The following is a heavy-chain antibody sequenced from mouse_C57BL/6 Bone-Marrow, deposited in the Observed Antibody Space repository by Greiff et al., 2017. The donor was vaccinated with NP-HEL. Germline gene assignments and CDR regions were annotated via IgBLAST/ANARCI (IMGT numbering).Heavy chain of an antibody. Sequence: QVQLQQPGAELVKPGASVKLSCKASGYTFTSYWMHWVKQRPGQGLEWIGMIHPNSGSTNYNEKFKSKATLTVDKSSSTAYRQLSSLTSEDSAVYYCARESTSVVPSFADWGQGTLVTVSA. CDR3: ARESTSVVPSFAD. J-gene: IGHJ3*01. D-gene: IGHD1-1*01. CDR1: GYTFTSYW. CDR2: IHPNSGST. V-gene: IGHV1-64*01.